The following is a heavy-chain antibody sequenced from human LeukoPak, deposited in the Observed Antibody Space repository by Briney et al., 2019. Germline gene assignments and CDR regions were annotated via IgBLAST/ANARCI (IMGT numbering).Heavy chain of an antibody. CDR3: AKSPRYCSSTSCSHALYYFDY. J-gene: IGHJ4*02. Sequence: GGSLRLSCAASGFTFSSYGMHWVRQAPGKGLEWVSLIRYDGSNKYYADSVKGRFTISRDNSKNTLYLQINSLRAEDTAVYYCAKSPRYCSSTSCSHALYYFDYWGQGTLVTVSS. D-gene: IGHD2-2*01. CDR2: IRYDGSNK. CDR1: GFTFSSYG. V-gene: IGHV3-30*02.